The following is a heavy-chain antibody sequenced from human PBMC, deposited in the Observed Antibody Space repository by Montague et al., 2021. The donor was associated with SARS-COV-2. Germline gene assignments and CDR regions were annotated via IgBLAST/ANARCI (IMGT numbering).Heavy chain of an antibody. CDR1: GDSVWSNTAA. J-gene: IGHJ4*02. CDR3: VRDTGSAQAGFDA. Sequence: CAISGDSVWSNTAAWDWSRQSPSDGLEWLGRTNYRSKWTSDYATSVEGRISIDPDTSKNQFFLHLRSVTPEDTGVYYCVRDTGSAQAGFDAWGQGTLVTVSS. D-gene: IGHD4-17*01. CDR2: TNYRSKWTS. V-gene: IGHV6-1*01.